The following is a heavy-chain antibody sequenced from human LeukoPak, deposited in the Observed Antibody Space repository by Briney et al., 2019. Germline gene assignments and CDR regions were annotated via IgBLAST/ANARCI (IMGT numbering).Heavy chain of an antibody. J-gene: IGHJ4*02. Sequence: ASVKVSCKASGYTFTGYYMHWVRQAPGQGLEWMGWINPNSGGTNYAQKVQGRVTMTTDTSTSTAYMELRSLRSDDTAVYYCARDLGSYSSGWYFGYWGQGTLVTVSS. D-gene: IGHD6-19*01. CDR1: GYTFTGYY. CDR3: ARDLGSYSSGWYFGY. CDR2: INPNSGGT. V-gene: IGHV1-2*02.